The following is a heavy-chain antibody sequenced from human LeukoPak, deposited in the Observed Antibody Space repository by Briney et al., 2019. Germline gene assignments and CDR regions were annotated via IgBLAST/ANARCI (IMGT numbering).Heavy chain of an antibody. Sequence: GESLRLSCAASGFTFTKFWMSWVRQAPGKGLEWVANIQEEGKKENYVDSVRGRFTISRDNAKDSIYLQMNSLRVEDTAVYYCAKDIVGGGDDYWGQGTLVIVSS. CDR3: AKDIVGGGDDY. CDR1: GFTFTKFW. V-gene: IGHV3-7*01. J-gene: IGHJ4*02. CDR2: IQEEGKKE. D-gene: IGHD2-21*02.